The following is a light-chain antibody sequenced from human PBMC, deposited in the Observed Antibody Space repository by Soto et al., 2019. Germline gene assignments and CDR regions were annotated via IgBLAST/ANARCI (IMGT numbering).Light chain of an antibody. V-gene: IGLV1-40*01. J-gene: IGLJ2*01. Sequence: QSVLTQPPSVSGAPGQRVTISCTGRSSNIGAYFDVHWYRHLPGTAPKLLIYDNTNRPSGVPDRFSGSKSGTSASLAITGLQADEDADYYCQSFDSSLNISIFGGGTKVTVL. CDR2: DNT. CDR1: SSNIGAYFD. CDR3: QSFDSSLNISI.